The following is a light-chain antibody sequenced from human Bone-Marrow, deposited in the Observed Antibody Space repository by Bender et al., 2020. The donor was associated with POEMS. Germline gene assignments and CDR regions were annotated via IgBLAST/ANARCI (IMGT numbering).Light chain of an antibody. J-gene: IGLJ3*02. Sequence: QSVLTQPTSASGTPGHWVTISCSGSSSNIGNNFVHWYQHLPGSAPRLMIYDVSNRPSGVSNRFSGSKSGNTASLTISGLQAEDEAVYYCAVWDDSLNGWVFGGGTKLTVL. CDR3: AVWDDSLNGWV. CDR2: DVS. CDR1: SSNIGNNF. V-gene: IGLV1-44*01.